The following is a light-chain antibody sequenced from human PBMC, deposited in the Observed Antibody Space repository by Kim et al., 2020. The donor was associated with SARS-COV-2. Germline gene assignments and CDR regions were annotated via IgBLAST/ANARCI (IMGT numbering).Light chain of an antibody. J-gene: IGKJ2*01. CDR2: GAS. CDR1: QSVSSN. CDR3: QQYNNWYT. Sequence: LSVSPGERATLSCRASQSVSSNLAWYQQKPGQAPRLLIYGASTRATGIPARFGGSGSGTEFTLTISGLQSEDFAVYYCQQYNNWYTFGQGTKLEI. V-gene: IGKV3-15*01.